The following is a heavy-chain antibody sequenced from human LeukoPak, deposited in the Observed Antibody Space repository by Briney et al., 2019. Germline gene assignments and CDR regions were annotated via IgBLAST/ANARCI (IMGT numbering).Heavy chain of an antibody. CDR1: GFTFSSYG. CDR3: ARDRKAVAGIGY. J-gene: IGHJ4*02. D-gene: IGHD6-19*01. Sequence: GGSLRLSCEASGFTFSSYGMHWVRQAPGKGLEWVAVIWYDGSNKYYADSVKGRFTISRDNSKNTLYLQMNSLRAEDTAVYYCARDRKAVAGIGYWGQGTLVTVSS. CDR2: IWYDGSNK. V-gene: IGHV3-33*01.